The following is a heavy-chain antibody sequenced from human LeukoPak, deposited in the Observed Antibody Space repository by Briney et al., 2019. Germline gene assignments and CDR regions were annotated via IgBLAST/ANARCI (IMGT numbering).Heavy chain of an antibody. CDR1: GFTFSTYW. D-gene: IGHD2-15*01. CDR2: IKQDGSEK. Sequence: GGSLRLSCAASGFTFSTYWMGWVRLAPGKGLEWVANIKQDGSEKYYVDSVKGRFTISRGNAKNSLYLQMNSLRAEDTAVYYCARDRYCSGGSCYSIGYFDYWGQGTLVTVSS. J-gene: IGHJ4*02. V-gene: IGHV3-7*01. CDR3: ARDRYCSGGSCYSIGYFDY.